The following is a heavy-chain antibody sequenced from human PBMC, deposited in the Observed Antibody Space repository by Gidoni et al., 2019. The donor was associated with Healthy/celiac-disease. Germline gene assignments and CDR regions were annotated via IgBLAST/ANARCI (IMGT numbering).Heavy chain of an antibody. D-gene: IGHD6-13*01. J-gene: IGHJ6*03. CDR1: GCTFPSYS. V-gene: IGHV1-46*01. CDR3: ARESEEPGNPIAAAGDYYYYYMDV. Sequence: QVQLVQSGAKAQKPGASVQVSCTASGCTFPSYSLHWVHTAPGQGLEWMGIINPSGGSTSYEQKFQGRVTMTRETSKSTVYMELSRLRSEDTAVYYCARESEEPGNPIAAAGDYYYYYMDVWGKGTTVTVSS. CDR2: INPSGGST.